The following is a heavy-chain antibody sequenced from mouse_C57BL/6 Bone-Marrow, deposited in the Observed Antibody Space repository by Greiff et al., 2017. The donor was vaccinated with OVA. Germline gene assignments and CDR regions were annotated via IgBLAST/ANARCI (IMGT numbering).Heavy chain of an antibody. V-gene: IGHV14-4*01. J-gene: IGHJ3*01. CDR2: IDPENGDT. CDR3: TAYDYEVAY. Sequence: DVQLQESGAELVRPGASVKLSCTASGFNIKDDYMHWVKQRPEQGLEWIGWIDPENGDTEYASKFQGKATITADTSSNTAYLQLSSLTSEDTAVYYCTAYDYEVAYWGQGTLVTVSA. CDR1: GFNIKDDY. D-gene: IGHD2-4*01.